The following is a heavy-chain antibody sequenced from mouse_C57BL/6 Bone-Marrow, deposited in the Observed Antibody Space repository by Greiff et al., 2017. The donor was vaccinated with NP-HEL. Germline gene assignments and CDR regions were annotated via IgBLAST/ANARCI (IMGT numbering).Heavy chain of an antibody. CDR2: IDPSDSET. CDR1: GYTFTSYW. Sequence: VQLQQPGAELVRPGSSVKLSCKASGYTFTSYWMHWVKQRPIQGLEWIGNIDPSDSETHYNQKFKDKATLTVDKSSSTAYMQLSSLTSEDSAVYYCARHGSGDYYAMDYWGQGTSVTVSS. D-gene: IGHD1-1*01. CDR3: ARHGSGDYYAMDY. J-gene: IGHJ4*01. V-gene: IGHV1-52*01.